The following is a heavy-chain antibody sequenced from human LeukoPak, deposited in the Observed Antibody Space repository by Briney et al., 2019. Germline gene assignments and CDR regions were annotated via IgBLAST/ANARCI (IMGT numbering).Heavy chain of an antibody. D-gene: IGHD3-16*01. Sequence: PSETLSLTXAVYGGSFSDYYWSWIRQPQGKGLEWMGEINHSGSTNYNPSLKSRVTISVDTSKNQFSLKLSSVTAADTAVYYCARGYLGGNWGQGTLVTVSS. CDR1: GGSFSDYY. J-gene: IGHJ4*02. V-gene: IGHV4-34*01. CDR2: INHSGST. CDR3: ARGYLGGN.